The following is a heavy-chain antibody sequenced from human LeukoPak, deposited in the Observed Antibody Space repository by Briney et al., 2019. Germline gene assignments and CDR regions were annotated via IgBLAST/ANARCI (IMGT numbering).Heavy chain of an antibody. CDR2: IYSGGST. CDR1: GFTVSSNY. D-gene: IGHD5-12*01. V-gene: IGHV3-66*01. J-gene: IGHJ3*02. CDR3: ARVQGETLPTNAFDI. Sequence: GGSLRLSCAASGFTVSSNYMSWVRQAPGKGLEWVSVIYSGGSTFYADSVKGRFTISRDNSKNTLYLQMNSLRAEDTAVYYCARVQGETLPTNAFDIWGQGTMVTVSS.